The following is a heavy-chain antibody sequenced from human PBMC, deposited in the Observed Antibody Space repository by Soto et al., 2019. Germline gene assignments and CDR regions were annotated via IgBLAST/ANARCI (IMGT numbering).Heavy chain of an antibody. CDR1: GFTFSSYA. CDR2: ISGSGGST. D-gene: IGHD1-7*01. CDR3: AKDHWNLGWGGFDY. Sequence: EVQLLESGGGLVQPGGSLRLSCAASGFTFSSYAMSWVRQAPGKGLEWVSAISGSGGSTYYADSVKGRFTISRDNSKNTMYLQRNSMRAEDTAVYYCAKDHWNLGWGGFDYWGQGTLVTVSS. J-gene: IGHJ4*02. V-gene: IGHV3-23*01.